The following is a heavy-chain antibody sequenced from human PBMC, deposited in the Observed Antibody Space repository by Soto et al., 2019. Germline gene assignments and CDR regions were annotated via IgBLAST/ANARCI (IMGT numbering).Heavy chain of an antibody. CDR2: IWYDGSNK. Sequence: PGGSLRLSCAASGFTFSSYGMHWVRQAPGKGLEWVAVIWYDGSNKYYADSVKGRFTISRDNSKNTLYLQMNSLRAEDTAVYYCARDYGDYERAGSSGMDVWGQGTTVTVSS. V-gene: IGHV3-33*01. D-gene: IGHD4-17*01. J-gene: IGHJ6*02. CDR1: GFTFSSYG. CDR3: ARDYGDYERAGSSGMDV.